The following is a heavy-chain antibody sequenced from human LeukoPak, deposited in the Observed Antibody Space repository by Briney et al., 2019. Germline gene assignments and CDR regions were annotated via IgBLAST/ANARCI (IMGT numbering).Heavy chain of an antibody. CDR3: AGILLWFGEERDY. CDR1: GGSISSYY. Sequence: PSETLSLTCTVSGGSISSYYWSWIRQPPGKGLEWIGEINHSGSTNYNPSLKSRVTISVDTSKNQFSLKLSSVTAADTAVYYCAGILLWFGEERDYWGQGTLVTVSS. D-gene: IGHD3-10*01. J-gene: IGHJ4*02. CDR2: INHSGST. V-gene: IGHV4-34*01.